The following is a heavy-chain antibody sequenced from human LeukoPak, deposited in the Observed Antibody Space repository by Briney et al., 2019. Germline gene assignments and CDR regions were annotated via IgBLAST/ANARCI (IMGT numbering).Heavy chain of an antibody. CDR2: ISYDGSNK. V-gene: IGHV3-30-3*01. CDR1: GFTFSSYA. D-gene: IGHD2-15*01. Sequence: GGSLRLSCAASGFTFSSYAMSWVRQAPGKGLEWVAVISYDGSNKYYADSVKGRFTISRDNSKNTLYLQMNSLRAEDTAVYYCAVVGNQVDYWGQGTLVTVSS. J-gene: IGHJ4*02. CDR3: AVVGNQVDY.